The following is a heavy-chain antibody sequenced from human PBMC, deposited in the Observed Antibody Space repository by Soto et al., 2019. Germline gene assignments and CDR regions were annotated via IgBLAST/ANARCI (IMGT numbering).Heavy chain of an antibody. CDR1: GGSISSGDYY. D-gene: IGHD7-27*01. CDR2: IYYSGST. V-gene: IGHV4-61*08. J-gene: IGHJ6*03. CDR3: ASLTLASHYYYMDV. Sequence: PSETLSLTCTVSGGSISSGDYYWSWIRQPPGKGLEWIGYIYYSGSTNYNPSLKSRVTISVDTSKNQFSLKLSSVTAADTAVYYCASLTLASHYYYMDVWGKGTTVTVSS.